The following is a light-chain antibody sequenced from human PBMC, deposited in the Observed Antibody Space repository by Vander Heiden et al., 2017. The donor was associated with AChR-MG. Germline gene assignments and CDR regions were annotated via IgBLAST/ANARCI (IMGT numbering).Light chain of an antibody. CDR1: QDISNY. V-gene: IGKV1-33*01. J-gene: IGKJ1*01. CDR3: HQYVNLPRT. Sequence: DTQMTQSPPSLSASIGDRVTITCQASQDISNYLSWYQHKPGKAPKLLIYDASNLQTGVPSRFSGSGSGTDFTFTISSLQPEDIATYYCHQYVNLPRTFGQGTKVEIK. CDR2: DAS.